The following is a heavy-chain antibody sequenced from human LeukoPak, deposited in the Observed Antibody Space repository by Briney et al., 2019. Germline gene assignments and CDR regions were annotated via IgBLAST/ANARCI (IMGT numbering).Heavy chain of an antibody. D-gene: IGHD6-6*01. J-gene: IGHJ5*02. CDR3: ARGRTYSSSSGRIDP. CDR2: INHSGST. CDR1: GGSFSGYY. V-gene: IGHV4-34*01. Sequence: SETLSLTCAVYGGSFSGYYWSWIRQPPGKGLEWIGEINHSGSTNYNPSLKSRVTISVDTSKNQFSLKLSSVTAADTAVYYCARGRTYSSSSGRIDPWGQGTLVTVSS.